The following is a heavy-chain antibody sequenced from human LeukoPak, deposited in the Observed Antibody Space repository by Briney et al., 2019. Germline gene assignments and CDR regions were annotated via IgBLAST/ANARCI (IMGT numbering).Heavy chain of an antibody. CDR3: ARAPGYYDSSGYYYPFDY. V-gene: IGHV1-2*02. CDR1: GYTFTGYY. D-gene: IGHD3-22*01. Sequence: ASVKVSCKASGYTFTGYYMHWVRQAPGQGLEWMGWINPNSGGTNYAQKLQGRVTMTTDTSTSTAYMELRSLRSDDTAVYYCARAPGYYDSSGYYYPFDYWGQGTLVTVSS. CDR2: INPNSGGT. J-gene: IGHJ4*02.